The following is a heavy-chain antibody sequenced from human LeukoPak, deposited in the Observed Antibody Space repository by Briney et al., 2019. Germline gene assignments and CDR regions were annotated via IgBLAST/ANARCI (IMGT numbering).Heavy chain of an antibody. J-gene: IGHJ4*02. D-gene: IGHD4-17*01. Sequence: GGSLRLSCAASGFTFSSYWMSWVRQAPGKGLGWVANIKQDGSEKYYVDSVKGRFTISRDNAKNSLYLQMYSLRAEDTAVYYCARDDYGGNSALDYWGQGTLVTVSS. CDR2: IKQDGSEK. V-gene: IGHV3-7*01. CDR1: GFTFSSYW. CDR3: ARDDYGGNSALDY.